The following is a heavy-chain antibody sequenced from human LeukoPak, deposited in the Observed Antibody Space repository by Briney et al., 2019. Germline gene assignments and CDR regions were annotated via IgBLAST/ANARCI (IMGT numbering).Heavy chain of an antibody. J-gene: IGHJ6*03. CDR2: NYYSGST. D-gene: IGHD3-3*01. CDR3: ARGPDYDLWSGPSHMDV. CDR1: GGSISSYY. V-gene: IGHV4-59*01. Sequence: SETLSLTCTVSGGSISSYYWSWIRQPPGKGLEWIGNNYYSGSTNYNPSLKSRVTISVDTSKNQFSLKLSSVTAADTAVYYCARGPDYDLWSGPSHMDVWGKGTTVTVSS.